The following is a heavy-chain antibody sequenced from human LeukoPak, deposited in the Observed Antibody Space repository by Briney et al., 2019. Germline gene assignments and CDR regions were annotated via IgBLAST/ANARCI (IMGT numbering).Heavy chain of an antibody. CDR2: IYYSGST. V-gene: IGHV4-59*01. D-gene: IGHD4-17*01. CDR3: ARAPYGDQYFDY. J-gene: IGHJ4*02. CDR1: GGSISSYY. Sequence: SETLSLTCTVSGGSISSYYWSWIRQPPGKGLEWIGYIYYSGSTNYNPSLKSRVTISVDTSKNQFSLKLSSVTAADTAVYYCARAPYGDQYFDYWGRGTLVTVSS.